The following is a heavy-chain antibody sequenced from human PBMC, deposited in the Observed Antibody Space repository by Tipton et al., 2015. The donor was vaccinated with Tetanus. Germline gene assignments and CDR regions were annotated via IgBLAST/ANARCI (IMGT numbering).Heavy chain of an antibody. CDR2: IYYSGNA. Sequence: TLSLICTVSGGSISSGGYYWSWIRQHPGKGLEWIGDIYYSGNAYYNPSLKSRVTISVDTSKNQFSLKLNSVTAADTAVYYCARDQARGARGWNYFDYWGQGTLVTVSS. CDR3: ARDQARGARGWNYFDY. V-gene: IGHV4-31*03. J-gene: IGHJ4*02. D-gene: IGHD1-26*01. CDR1: GGSISSGGYY.